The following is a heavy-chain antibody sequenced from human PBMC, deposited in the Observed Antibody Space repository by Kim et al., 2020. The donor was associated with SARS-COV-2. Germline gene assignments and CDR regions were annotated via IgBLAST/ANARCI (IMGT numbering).Heavy chain of an antibody. CDR1: GFTFSSYW. CDR2: INSDGSST. J-gene: IGHJ6*02. Sequence: GGSLRLSCAASGFTFSSYWMHWVRQAPGKGLVWVSRINSDGSSTSYADSVKGRFTISRDNAKNTLYLQMNSLRAEDTAVYYCARERGGVVVVAAPYYYYYGMDVWGQGTTVTVSS. D-gene: IGHD2-15*01. V-gene: IGHV3-74*01. CDR3: ARERGGVVVVAAPYYYYYGMDV.